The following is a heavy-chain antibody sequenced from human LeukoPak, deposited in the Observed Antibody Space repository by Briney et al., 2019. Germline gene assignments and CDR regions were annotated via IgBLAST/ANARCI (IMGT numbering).Heavy chain of an antibody. CDR1: GFTFSTYA. J-gene: IGHJ4*02. Sequence: GGSLRLSCAASGFTFSTYAMSWVRQAPGKGLEWVPGISGSGVTTNYADSVKGRFTFSRDNSKNTLYLQMNSLRAEDTAVYYCAKARTLTTLLGDWGQGTLVTVSS. V-gene: IGHV3-23*01. CDR2: ISGSGVTT. D-gene: IGHD4-17*01. CDR3: AKARTLTTLLGD.